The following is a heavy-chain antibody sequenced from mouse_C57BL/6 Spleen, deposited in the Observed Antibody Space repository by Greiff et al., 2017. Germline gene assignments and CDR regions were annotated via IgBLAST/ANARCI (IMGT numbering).Heavy chain of an antibody. D-gene: IGHD2-3*01. V-gene: IGHV5-6*01. J-gene: IGHJ3*01. CDR1: GFTFSSYG. CDR3: ARIYDGYYGFAY. Sequence: EVQLVESGGDLVKPGGSLKLSCAASGFTFSSYGMSWVRQTPDKRLEWVATISRGGSYTYYPDSVKGRFTISRDNAKNTLYLQMSSLKSEDTAMDYCARIYDGYYGFAYWGQGTLVTVSA. CDR2: ISRGGSYT.